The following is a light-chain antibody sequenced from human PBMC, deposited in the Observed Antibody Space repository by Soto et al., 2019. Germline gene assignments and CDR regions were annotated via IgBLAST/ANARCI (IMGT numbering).Light chain of an antibody. V-gene: IGKV1-5*01. CDR1: QRIGGC. CDR3: LHDYSLSRA. CDR2: DAS. J-gene: IGKJ4*01. Sequence: SQMRHSTTPLSXXVGDTVTLXXRARQRIGGCLAWYEQKPGKSAKVLIYDASNLESEVPSRFSGSGSGTEFTLTISSLQPDDFATYYCLHDYSLSRAFVRGTKVEI.